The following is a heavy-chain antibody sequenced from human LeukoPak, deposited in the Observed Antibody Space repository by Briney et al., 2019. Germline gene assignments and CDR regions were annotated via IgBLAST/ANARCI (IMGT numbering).Heavy chain of an antibody. CDR1: GFTLSSYE. J-gene: IGHJ4*02. CDR2: ISRTGNSK. V-gene: IGHV3-48*03. CDR3: ARGPYSSSWYVDY. D-gene: IGHD6-13*01. Sequence: PGGSLRLSCAASGFTLSSYEMNWVRLAPGKGLEWISYISRTGNSKYYADSVKGRFTISRDSTKNSLYLQMNSLRAEDTAVYYCARGPYSSSWYVDYWGQGTLVTVAS.